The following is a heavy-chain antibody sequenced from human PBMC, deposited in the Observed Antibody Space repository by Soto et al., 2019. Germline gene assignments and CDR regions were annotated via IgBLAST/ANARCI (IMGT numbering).Heavy chain of an antibody. CDR2: ISGSGGST. CDR1: GFTFSSYA. Sequence: GGSLRLSCAASGFTFSSYAMSWVRQAPGKGLEWVSAISGSGGSTYYADSVKGRFTISRDNSKNTLYLQMNSLRAEDTAVGLWSSGNDPTLRFLEWLFRGGDNWFDPWGQGTLVTVSS. J-gene: IGHJ5*02. V-gene: IGHV3-23*01. CDR3: SSGNDPTLRFLEWLFRGGDNWFDP. D-gene: IGHD3-3*01.